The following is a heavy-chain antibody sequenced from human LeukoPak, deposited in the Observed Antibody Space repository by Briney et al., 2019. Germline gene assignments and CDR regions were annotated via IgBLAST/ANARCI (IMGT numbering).Heavy chain of an antibody. J-gene: IGHJ4*02. CDR3: ARVRVGAFGGVIAPLDY. CDR1: GFTFSSYW. Sequence: GGSLRLSCAASGFTFSSYWMHWVRQAPGKGLVWVSRINSDGSSTSYADSVKGRFTISRDNAKNTLYLQMNSLRAEDTAVYYCARVRVGAFGGVIAPLDYWGQGTLVTVSS. CDR2: INSDGSST. D-gene: IGHD3-16*02. V-gene: IGHV3-74*01.